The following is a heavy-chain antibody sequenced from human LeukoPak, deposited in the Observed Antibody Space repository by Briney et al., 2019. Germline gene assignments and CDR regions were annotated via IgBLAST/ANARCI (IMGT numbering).Heavy chain of an antibody. J-gene: IGHJ4*02. CDR3: AGQVRGVMTLFDY. CDR2: IYYSGST. Sequence: SETLSLTCTVSGGSISSYYWSWIRQPAGKGLEWIGYIYYSGSTNYNPSLKSRVTISVDTSKNQFSLKLSSVTAADTAVYYCAGQVRGVMTLFDYWGQGTLVTVSS. D-gene: IGHD3-10*01. CDR1: GGSISSYY. V-gene: IGHV4-59*01.